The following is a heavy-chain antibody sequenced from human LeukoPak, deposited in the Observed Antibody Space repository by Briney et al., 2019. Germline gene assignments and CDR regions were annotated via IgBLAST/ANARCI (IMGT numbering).Heavy chain of an antibody. V-gene: IGHV4-34*01. CDR2: INYSGST. CDR1: GGSFSGYY. Sequence: PSETLSLTCAVYGGSFSGYYWSWIRQPPGKGLEWIGEINYSGSTNYNPSLKSRVTISVDTSKNQFSLKLSSVTAADTAVYYCARTGLYGSGSSDYWGQGTLVTVSS. J-gene: IGHJ4*02. D-gene: IGHD3-10*01. CDR3: ARTGLYGSGSSDY.